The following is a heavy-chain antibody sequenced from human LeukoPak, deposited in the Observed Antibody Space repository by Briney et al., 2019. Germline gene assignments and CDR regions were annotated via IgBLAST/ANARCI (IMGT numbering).Heavy chain of an antibody. CDR1: GFTFSSYA. V-gene: IGHV3-23*01. CDR2: ISGSGGNT. CDR3: ARGYYDFWSGYQIHAFDI. D-gene: IGHD3-3*01. Sequence: PGGSLRLSCAASGFTFSSYAMSWVRQAPGKGLEWVSAISGSGGNTYYADSVKGRSTISRDNSKNTLYLQMNSLRAEDTAVYYCARGYYDFWSGYQIHAFDIWGQGTMVTVSS. J-gene: IGHJ3*02.